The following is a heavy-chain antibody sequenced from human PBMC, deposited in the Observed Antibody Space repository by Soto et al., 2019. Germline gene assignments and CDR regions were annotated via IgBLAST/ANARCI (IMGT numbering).Heavy chain of an antibody. V-gene: IGHV4-59*01. D-gene: IGHD3-3*01. Sequence: PSETLSLTCTVSGGSISSYYWSWIRQPPGKGLEWIGYIYYSGSTNYNPSLKSRVTISVDTSKNQFSLKLSSVTAADTAVYYCARLYYDFWSGYSNWFDPWGQGTLVTVSS. CDR3: ARLYYDFWSGYSNWFDP. J-gene: IGHJ5*02. CDR1: GGSISSYY. CDR2: IYYSGST.